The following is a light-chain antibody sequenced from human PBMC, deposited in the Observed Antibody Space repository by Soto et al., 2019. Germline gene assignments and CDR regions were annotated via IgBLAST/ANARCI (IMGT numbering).Light chain of an antibody. CDR3: QQYNNWPPLT. J-gene: IGKJ4*01. CDR1: QSVSGN. CDR2: GAS. Sequence: EIVMTQSPATLSVSPGERATLSCRASQSVSGNLAWCQQKPGQAPTLLIYGASTRATGIPARFSGSGSGTEFNLTISSLQSEDFAIYYCQQYNNWPPLTFGGGTKVEIK. V-gene: IGKV3-15*01.